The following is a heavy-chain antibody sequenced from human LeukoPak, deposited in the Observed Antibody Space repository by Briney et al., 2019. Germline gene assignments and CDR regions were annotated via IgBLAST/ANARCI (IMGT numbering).Heavy chain of an antibody. CDR2: IYYSGST. V-gene: IGHV4-39*07. D-gene: IGHD2-15*01. CDR3: AREGRYCSGGSCYRPSYDY. CDR1: GGSISSSSYY. J-gene: IGHJ4*02. Sequence: PSETLSLTCTVSGGSISSSSYYWGWIRRPPGKGLEWIGSIYYSGSTYYNPSLKSRVTISVDTSKNQFSLKLSSVTAADTAVYYCAREGRYCSGGSCYRPSYDYWGQGTLVTVSS.